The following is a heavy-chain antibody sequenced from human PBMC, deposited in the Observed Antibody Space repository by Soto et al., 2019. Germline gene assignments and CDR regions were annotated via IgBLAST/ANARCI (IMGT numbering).Heavy chain of an antibody. J-gene: IGHJ4*02. D-gene: IGHD3-9*01. Sequence: EVQLLESGGGLVQPGGSLRLSCAASGFTFSSYAMSWVRQAPGKGLEWVSAISGSGGSTYYADSVKGRFTISRDNSKNTLYRQMNSLRAEYTAVYYCAKTPLNDILTGYYKYWGQVTLVTVSS. CDR3: AKTPLNDILTGYYKY. CDR1: GFTFSSYA. V-gene: IGHV3-23*01. CDR2: ISGSGGST.